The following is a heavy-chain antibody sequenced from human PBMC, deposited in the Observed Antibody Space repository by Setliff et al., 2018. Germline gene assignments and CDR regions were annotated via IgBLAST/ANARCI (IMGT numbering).Heavy chain of an antibody. CDR1: GFTFGDYY. J-gene: IGHJ4*02. Sequence: GSLRLSCAASGFTFGDYYISWIRQAPGKGLEWVAHISGSGSTIYYPDSMKDRLTISRDNAKNTLYLQMNSLRPEDTAVYYCARTCSGSGCYAGLESWGQGTPVTVSS. D-gene: IGHD2-15*01. V-gene: IGHV3-11*04. CDR2: ISGSGSTI. CDR3: ARTCSGSGCYAGLES.